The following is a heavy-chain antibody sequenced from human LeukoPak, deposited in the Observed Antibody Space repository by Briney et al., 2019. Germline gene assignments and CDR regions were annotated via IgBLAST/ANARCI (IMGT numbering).Heavy chain of an antibody. CDR3: SIAILSAHGDYLTWYYLDY. CDR2: ISSSSSYI. CDR1: GFTFSSYS. V-gene: IGHV3-21*01. Sequence: SGGSLRLSCTASGFTFSSYSMNWVRQAPGKGLEGVSSISSSSSYIYYADSVKGRFTISRDNAKNSLYLQMNSLRAEDTRVYYCSIAILSAHGDYLTWYYLDYRGHAGLVIVSS. J-gene: IGHJ4*01. D-gene: IGHD4-17*01.